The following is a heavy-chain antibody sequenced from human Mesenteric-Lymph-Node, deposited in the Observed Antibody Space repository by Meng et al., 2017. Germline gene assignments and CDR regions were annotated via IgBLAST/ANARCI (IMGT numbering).Heavy chain of an antibody. Sequence: ASVKVSCKASGYTFTNYAMHWVRQAPGQRLQWMGWINAGNGNTKYSQKFQGRVTITRDTSASTAYMELSSLRSEDTAVYYCARKAGDSSGLSAHAFDIWGQGTMVTVSS. CDR2: INAGNGNT. D-gene: IGHD6-19*01. CDR1: GYTFTNYA. J-gene: IGHJ3*02. CDR3: ARKAGDSSGLSAHAFDI. V-gene: IGHV1-3*01.